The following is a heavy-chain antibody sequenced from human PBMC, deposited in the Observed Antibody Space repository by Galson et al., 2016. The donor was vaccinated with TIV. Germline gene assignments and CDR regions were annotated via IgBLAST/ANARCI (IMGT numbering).Heavy chain of an antibody. J-gene: IGHJ4*02. V-gene: IGHV1-3*04. CDR1: GYTFSTYA. D-gene: IGHD5-18*01. Sequence: SVKVSCKASGYTFSTYAKHWVRQAPGQRLEWMGWINTDNGDAEFSQKFQGRVTITSDTSARTAYMDLSSLTSEDTAVYCCARGGYNYGPLRLFVDDWGQGTLVTASS. CDR2: INTDNGDA. CDR3: ARGGYNYGPLRLFVDD.